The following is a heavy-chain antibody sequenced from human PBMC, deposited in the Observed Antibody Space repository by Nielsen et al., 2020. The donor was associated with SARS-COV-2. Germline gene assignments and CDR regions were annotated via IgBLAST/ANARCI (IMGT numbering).Heavy chain of an antibody. CDR1: GFTFSDYG. Sequence: GESLKISCAASGFTFSDYGMHWVRQAPGKGLEWVALISYDGSNKYYADSVKGRFTISRDNSKNTLYLQMNSLRAEDTAVYYCAREDGYSPYYYGMDVWGQGTTVTVSS. V-gene: IGHV3-30*03. CDR2: ISYDGSNK. CDR3: AREDGYSPYYYGMDV. D-gene: IGHD6-13*01. J-gene: IGHJ6*02.